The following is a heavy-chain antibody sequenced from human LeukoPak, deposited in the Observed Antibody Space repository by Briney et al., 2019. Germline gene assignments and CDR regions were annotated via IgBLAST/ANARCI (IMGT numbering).Heavy chain of an antibody. CDR3: ARKVTTNYYYYMDV. J-gene: IGHJ6*03. Sequence: GGSLRLSCTVSGFTVSDNSMSWVRQAPGKGLEWVSVIYSGGSTYYADSVKGRFTISRDNSKNTLYLQMNSLRAEDTAVYYCARKVTTNYYYYMDVWGKGTTVTISS. V-gene: IGHV3-53*01. CDR2: IYSGGST. D-gene: IGHD4-17*01. CDR1: GFTVSDNS.